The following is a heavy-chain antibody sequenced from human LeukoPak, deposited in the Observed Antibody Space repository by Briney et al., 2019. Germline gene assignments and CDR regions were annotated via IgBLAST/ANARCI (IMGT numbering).Heavy chain of an antibody. CDR1: VLPFSNYW. J-gene: IGHJ4*02. CDR3: ARGAQLVYYYDSSGYLNY. CDR2: IKQDGSEK. D-gene: IGHD3-22*01. Sequence: GGSLRLSCAASVLPFSNYWMSCVRQAPGKGLEWVANIKQDGSEKYYVDSVKGRFTISRDNAESALYLQMNSLRAEDTSVYYCARGAQLVYYYDSSGYLNYWGQGTLVTVSS. V-gene: IGHV3-7*01.